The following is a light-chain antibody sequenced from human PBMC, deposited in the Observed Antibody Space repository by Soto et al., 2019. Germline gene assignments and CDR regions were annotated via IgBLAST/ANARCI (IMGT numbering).Light chain of an antibody. V-gene: IGKV1-39*01. J-gene: IGKJ4*01. Sequence: DIQMTQSPASLSASVGDRVTITCRASQSISTNVNWYQQKAGKAPKLLIYSASTLHTGVPSRFSGCGSGTDFTRTIRSLQPEDVATDYCPQSFTFSFGGGTKLESK. CDR3: PQSFTFS. CDR2: SAS. CDR1: QSISTN.